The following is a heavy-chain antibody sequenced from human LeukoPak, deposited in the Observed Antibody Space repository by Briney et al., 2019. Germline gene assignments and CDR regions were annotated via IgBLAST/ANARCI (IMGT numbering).Heavy chain of an antibody. CDR2: IKEDGGEK. CDR3: ARDARVHYYDSSGYDY. D-gene: IGHD3-22*01. J-gene: IGHJ4*02. V-gene: IGHV3-7*01. CDR1: GFTFSTYW. Sequence: PGGSLRLSCAASGFTFSTYWMTWVRQAPGKGLKWVANIKEDGGEKYYVDSVKGRFTISRDNAKNSLYLQMNSLRAEDTAVYYCARDARVHYYDSSGYDYWGQGTLVTVSS.